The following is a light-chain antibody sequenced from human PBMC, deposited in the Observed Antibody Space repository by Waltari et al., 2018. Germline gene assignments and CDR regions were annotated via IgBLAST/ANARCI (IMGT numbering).Light chain of an antibody. CDR1: QTVSNN. CDR3: QQYHLWPLT. J-gene: IGKJ4*01. Sequence: EIVMTQSPVTLSVSPGERATLSCRASQTVSNNLAWYQQKPGQTPRLLIYGATSATGIPARFSGSGSGAEFTLTISGLQSEDFAVYYCQQYHLWPLTFGGGTKVEIK. V-gene: IGKV3D-15*01. CDR2: GA.